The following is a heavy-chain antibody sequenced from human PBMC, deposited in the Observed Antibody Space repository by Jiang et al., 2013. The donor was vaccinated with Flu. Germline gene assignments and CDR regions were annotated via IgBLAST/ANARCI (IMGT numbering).Heavy chain of an antibody. CDR1: GGTFNSFA. D-gene: IGHD3-16*02. CDR2: IIPTQGTG. V-gene: IGHV1-69*01. J-gene: IGHJ6*02. CDR3: ATVGGLLLYAMDV. Sequence: VQLVESGAEVKEPGSSVRVSCRASGGTFNSFAFSWVRQAPGHGLEWMGGIIPTQGTGDYAQKYQGRVSITMRADGSTNIVYMDLSSLTSDDTAVYYCATVGGLLLYAMDVWGQGTPVTVSS.